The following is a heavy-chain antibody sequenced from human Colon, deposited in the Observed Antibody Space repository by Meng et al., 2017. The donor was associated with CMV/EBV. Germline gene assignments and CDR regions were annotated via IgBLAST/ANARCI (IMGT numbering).Heavy chain of an antibody. CDR1: GFILTDHY. V-gene: IGHV3-72*01. CDR3: TRGHSGIHIYAFDI. Sequence: GGSLRLSCAGSGFILTDHYIDWVRQAPGKGLEWVGRVANKANSYITEYAASVKGRFTFSRDDSENSVYLQMNSLKSEGTAVYYCTRGHSGIHIYAFDIWGPGTVVTVSS. D-gene: IGHD1-26*01. CDR2: VANKANSYIT. J-gene: IGHJ3*02.